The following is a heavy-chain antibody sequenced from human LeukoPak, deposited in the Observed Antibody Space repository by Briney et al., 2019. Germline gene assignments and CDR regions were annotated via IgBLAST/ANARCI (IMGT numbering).Heavy chain of an antibody. Sequence: PSETLSLTCTVSGGSISSSGYYWGWIRQPPGKGLEWIGSIYYSGSTYYNPSLKSRVTISVDTSKNQFSLELSSVTAADTAVYYCARQFGYCSSTSCSNFDYWGQGTLVTVSS. CDR1: GGSISSSGYY. CDR2: IYYSGST. D-gene: IGHD2-2*03. V-gene: IGHV4-39*01. J-gene: IGHJ4*02. CDR3: ARQFGYCSSTSCSNFDY.